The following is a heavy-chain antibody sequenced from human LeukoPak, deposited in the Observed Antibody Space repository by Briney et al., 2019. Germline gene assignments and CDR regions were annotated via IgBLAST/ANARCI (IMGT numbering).Heavy chain of an antibody. D-gene: IGHD3-3*01. J-gene: IGHJ4*02. Sequence: PSETLSPTCTVSGGSISSSSSYWGWIRQPPGKGLEWIGNIYYSGSTSYNPSLKSRVTISVDTSKNQFSLKLSSVTAADTAVYYCARDPDDIWSGYSYFDYWGQGTLVTVSS. V-gene: IGHV4-39*07. CDR1: GGSISSSSSY. CDR2: IYYSGST. CDR3: ARDPDDIWSGYSYFDY.